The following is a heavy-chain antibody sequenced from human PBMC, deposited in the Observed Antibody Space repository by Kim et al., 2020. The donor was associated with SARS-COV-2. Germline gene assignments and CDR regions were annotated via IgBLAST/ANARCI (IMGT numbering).Heavy chain of an antibody. J-gene: IGHJ6*03. Sequence: AQKFQGRVTMTRNTSISTAYMELSSLRSEDTAVYYCARVYALYYYYYMDVWGKGTTVTVSS. V-gene: IGHV1-8*01. CDR3: ARVYALYYYYYMDV. D-gene: IGHD4-17*01.